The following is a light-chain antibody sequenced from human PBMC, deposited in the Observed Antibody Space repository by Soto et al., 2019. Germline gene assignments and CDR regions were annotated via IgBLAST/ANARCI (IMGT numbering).Light chain of an antibody. CDR1: QSVSSY. CDR3: QHRSNWPPYT. J-gene: IGKJ2*01. CDR2: DAS. Sequence: EVVLTQSPATLSLSPGERATLSCRASQSVSSYLAWYQQKLGQAPRLLIYDASNRATGIPARFSGSGSGTDFTLTISSLEPEDFALYYCQHRSNWPPYTFGQGTKLEIK. V-gene: IGKV3-11*01.